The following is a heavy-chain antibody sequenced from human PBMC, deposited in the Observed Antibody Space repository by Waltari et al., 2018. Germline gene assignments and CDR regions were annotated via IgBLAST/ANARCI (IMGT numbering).Heavy chain of an antibody. J-gene: IGHJ4*02. Sequence: QVQLVESGGGGVQPGGSLRLSCAASGFTFSSYGLHWVRQAPGKGVEGVAFLRYEGSNKYYADSVKGRFTISRDNSKNTLYLQMNSLRAEDTAVYYCAKDPSVGWPTFDYWGQGTLVTVSS. CDR2: LRYEGSNK. V-gene: IGHV3-30*02. D-gene: IGHD1-26*01. CDR1: GFTFSSYG. CDR3: AKDPSVGWPTFDY.